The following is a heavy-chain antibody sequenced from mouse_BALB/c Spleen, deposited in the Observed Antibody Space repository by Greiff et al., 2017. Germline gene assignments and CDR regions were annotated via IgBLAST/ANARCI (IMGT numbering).Heavy chain of an antibody. J-gene: IGHJ4*01. CDR1: GYTFTDYA. Sequence: QVQLKESGPELVRPGVSVKISCKGSGYTFTDYAMHWVKQSHAKSLEWIGVISTYYGNTNYNQKFKGKATMTVDKSSSTAYMELARLTSEDSAIYYCAFGNYEDAMDYWGQGTSVTVSS. CDR3: AFGNYEDAMDY. V-gene: IGHV1-67*01. CDR2: ISTYYGNT. D-gene: IGHD2-1*01.